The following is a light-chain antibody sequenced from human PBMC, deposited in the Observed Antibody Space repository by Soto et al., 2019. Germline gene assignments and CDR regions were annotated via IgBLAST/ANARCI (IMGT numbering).Light chain of an antibody. V-gene: IGLV2-11*01. J-gene: IGLJ1*01. Sequence: QSALTQPRSMSGSPGQSVTISCTGSSSDVGAYNRVSWYQKHPDEAPKLMIYDVYKRPSGVPERFSGSESGDTASLTISGLRTEDDADYFCCSYAGSYTWVCGTGTKLTVL. CDR1: SSDVGAYNR. CDR2: DVY. CDR3: CSYAGSYTWV.